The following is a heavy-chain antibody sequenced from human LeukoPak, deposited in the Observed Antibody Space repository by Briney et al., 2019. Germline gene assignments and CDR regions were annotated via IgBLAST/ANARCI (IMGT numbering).Heavy chain of an antibody. Sequence: GGSLRLSCAASGFNFNDYWMHWVRQGPGKGLVWVSRFNSDGRSIDYADSVKGRFTISRDNARNSLYLQMNSLRAEDTAVYYCARDTTGDAGGVFDYWGQGTLVTVSS. CDR2: FNSDGRSI. J-gene: IGHJ4*02. CDR1: GFNFNDYW. CDR3: ARDTTGDAGGVFDY. D-gene: IGHD1-1*01. V-gene: IGHV3-74*01.